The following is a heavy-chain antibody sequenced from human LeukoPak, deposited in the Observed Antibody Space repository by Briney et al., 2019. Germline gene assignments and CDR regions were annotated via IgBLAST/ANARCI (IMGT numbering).Heavy chain of an antibody. Sequence: GGSLRLSCAASGFTFRSYAMSWVRQAPGKGLEWVSSISDSGGSSYYADSVKGRFTISRDNSKNTLYLQMHGLRAEDTAVYYCAKDGFALALHYPFDYWGQGTLVTVSS. V-gene: IGHV3-23*01. CDR1: GFTFRSYA. CDR2: ISDSGGSS. J-gene: IGHJ4*02. D-gene: IGHD1-26*01. CDR3: AKDGFALALHYPFDY.